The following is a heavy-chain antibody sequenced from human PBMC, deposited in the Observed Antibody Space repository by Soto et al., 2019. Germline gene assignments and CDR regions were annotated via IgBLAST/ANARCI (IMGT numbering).Heavy chain of an antibody. CDR3: ARPLTTGWELRIYGY. Sequence: GGSLRLSCAASGFTFSSYWMTWVRQAPGKGLEWVANIKKDGSEKYYVDSVKGRFTISRDNAKNSLYLQMNSLRAEDTAVYYCARPLTTGWELRIYGYWGQGTQVTVSS. CDR1: GFTFSSYW. V-gene: IGHV3-7*01. D-gene: IGHD1-26*01. J-gene: IGHJ4*02. CDR2: IKKDGSEK.